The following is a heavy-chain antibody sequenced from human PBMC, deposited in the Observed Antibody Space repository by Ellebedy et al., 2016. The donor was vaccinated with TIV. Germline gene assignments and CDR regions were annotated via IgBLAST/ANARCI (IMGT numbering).Heavy chain of an antibody. J-gene: IGHJ6*02. D-gene: IGHD3-10*01. CDR3: ARLRGLITISRGFYRLDV. V-gene: IGHV4-34*01. CDR1: GGSFSGYY. CDR2: INHSGST. Sequence: MPSETLSLTCAVYGGSFSGYYWSWIRQPPGKGLEWIGEINHSGSTNYNPSLKGRVTISVDTSKNQFSLKLTSVTAADTAVYYCARLRGLITISRGFYRLDVWGQGTTVTVSS.